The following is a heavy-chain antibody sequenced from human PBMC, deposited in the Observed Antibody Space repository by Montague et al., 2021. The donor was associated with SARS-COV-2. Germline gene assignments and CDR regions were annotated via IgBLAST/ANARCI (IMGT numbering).Heavy chain of an antibody. V-gene: IGHV4-34*01. CDR3: ARGRRILLWFGELLSGGAYYGMDV. CDR2: INHSGST. Sequence: SETLSLTCAVYGGSFSGYYWSWIRQPPGKGLEWIGEINHSGSTXXXPSXXXRVTISVDTSKNQFSLKLSSVTAADTAVYYCARGRRILLWFGELLSGGAYYGMDVWGQGTTVTVSS. CDR1: GGSFSGYY. J-gene: IGHJ6*02. D-gene: IGHD3-10*01.